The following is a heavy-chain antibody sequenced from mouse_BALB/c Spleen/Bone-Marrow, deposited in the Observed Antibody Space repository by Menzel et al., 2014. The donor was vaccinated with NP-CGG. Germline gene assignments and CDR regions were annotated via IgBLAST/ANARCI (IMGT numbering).Heavy chain of an antibody. CDR1: GYAFSSYW. V-gene: IGHV1-80*01. J-gene: IGHJ2*01. CDR3: ARGGISVDY. CDR2: TYPGDSDT. Sequence: VQLQQSGAELVRPGSSVKISCKASGYAFSSYWMNWVKQRPGQGLEWIGQTYPGDSDTDYNGKLKGKATLTADKSSNTAYMQLTSLTSEDSAVYFCARGGISVDYWGQGTTLTVSS.